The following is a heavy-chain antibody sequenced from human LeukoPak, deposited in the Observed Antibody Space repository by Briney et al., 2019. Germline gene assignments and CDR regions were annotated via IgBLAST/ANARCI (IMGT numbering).Heavy chain of an antibody. V-gene: IGHV3-48*03. CDR3: AGERNDYDSSGYYQDDAFDI. J-gene: IGHJ3*02. D-gene: IGHD3-22*01. Sequence: GGSLRLSCAASGFTFSSYEMNGVRQAPGKGLEWVAYISGSDNIIYYADSVKGRFTISRDNAENSLYLQMNSLRAEDTAVYYCAGERNDYDSSGYYQDDAFDIWGQGTMVTVSS. CDR2: ISGSDNII. CDR1: GFTFSSYE.